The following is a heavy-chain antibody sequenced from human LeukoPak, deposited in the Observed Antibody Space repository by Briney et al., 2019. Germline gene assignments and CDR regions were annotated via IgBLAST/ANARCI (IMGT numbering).Heavy chain of an antibody. V-gene: IGHV3-74*01. CDR1: GFTLSNYW. Sequence: PGGSLRLSCAVSGFTLSNYWMHWVRQAPGKGLVWVSHIKGDGSDIEYADSVKGRFTISTDNAKNSLYLQMNSLRAEDTAVYYCARERSSDPLGRGFYYMDVWGKGTTVTVSS. J-gene: IGHJ6*03. CDR3: ARERSSDPLGRGFYYMDV. CDR2: IKGDGSDI. D-gene: IGHD6-25*01.